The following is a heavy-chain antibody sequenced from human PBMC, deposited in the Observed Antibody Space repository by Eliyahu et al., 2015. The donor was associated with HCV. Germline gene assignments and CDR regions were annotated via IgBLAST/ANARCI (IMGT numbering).Heavy chain of an antibody. J-gene: IGHJ5*02. V-gene: IGHV3-9*01. CDR1: GFSFDDYV. D-gene: IGHD6-13*01. Sequence: EVQLVESGGGLVQPGKSLRLSCKASGFSFDDYVMXWVRQVPGKGLEWVSGISWNSGSRGYADSVKGRFTISRDNAKKSLFLQMNSLRPEDTALYYCVRDRDSSSWYGWFDPWGQGTLVTVSS. CDR3: VRDRDSSSWYGWFDP. CDR2: ISWNSGSR.